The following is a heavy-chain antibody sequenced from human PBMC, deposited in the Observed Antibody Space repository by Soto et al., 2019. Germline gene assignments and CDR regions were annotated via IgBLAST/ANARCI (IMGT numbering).Heavy chain of an antibody. CDR1: GGSISSYY. CDR2: IYYSGST. J-gene: IGHJ5*02. V-gene: IGHV4-59*01. D-gene: IGHD6-6*01. CDR3: ARDLSIAARPLWLDP. Sequence: PSETLSLTCTVSGGSISSYYWSWIRQPPGKGLEWIGYIYYSGSTNYNPSLKSRVTISVDTSKNQFSLKLSSVTAADTAVYYCARDLSIAARPLWLDPWGQGTLVTVSS.